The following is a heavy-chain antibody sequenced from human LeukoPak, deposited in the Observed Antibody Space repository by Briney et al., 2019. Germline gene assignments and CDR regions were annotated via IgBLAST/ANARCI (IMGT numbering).Heavy chain of an antibody. CDR1: GYTFTGYY. CDR2: INPNSGGT. D-gene: IGHD2-2*01. V-gene: IGHV1-2*02. CDR3: AREASGVVAPYFDY. J-gene: IGHJ4*02. Sequence: ASVKVSCKASGYTFTGYYMHWVRQAPGQGLEWMGWINPNSGGTNYAQEFQGRVTMTRDTSISTAYMELSRLRSDDTAVYYCAREASGVVAPYFDYWGQGTLVTVSS.